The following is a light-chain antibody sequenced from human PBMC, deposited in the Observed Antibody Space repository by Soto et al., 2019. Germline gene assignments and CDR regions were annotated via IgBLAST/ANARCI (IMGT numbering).Light chain of an antibody. J-gene: IGLJ2*01. CDR2: DVS. Sequence: QSALTQPASVSGSPGQSITISCTGTSSDVGGYNYVSWYQHHPGKAPKLMIYDVSNRPSGVSNRFSGSKSGNTASLTISGLQADDEADYYCSSYTSSSTVVFGGGTKLPS. CDR1: SSDVGGYNY. CDR3: SSYTSSSTVV. V-gene: IGLV2-14*03.